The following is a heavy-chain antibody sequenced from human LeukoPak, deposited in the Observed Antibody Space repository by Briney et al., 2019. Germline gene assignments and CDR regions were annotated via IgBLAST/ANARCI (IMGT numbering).Heavy chain of an antibody. CDR3: ARVCGGDCPPVYYFDY. D-gene: IGHD2-21*02. CDR2: IDPNSGGT. Sequence: GASVEVSCKASGYTFTGYYMHWVRQAPGQGLEWMGWIDPNSGGTNYAQKFQGRVTMTRDTSISTVYMELSRLRSDDTAVYYCARVCGGDCPPVYYFDYWGQGTLVTVSS. CDR1: GYTFTGYY. V-gene: IGHV1-2*02. J-gene: IGHJ4*02.